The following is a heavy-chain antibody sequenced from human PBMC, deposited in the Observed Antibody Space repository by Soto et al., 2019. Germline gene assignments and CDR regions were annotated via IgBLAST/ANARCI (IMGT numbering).Heavy chain of an antibody. V-gene: IGHV4-4*02. Sequence: SETLSLACTVSGCSISSSNWWSWVRQPPGKGLEWIGEIYHSGSTNYNPSLKSRVTISVDKSKNQFSLKLSSVTAADTAVYYCARGSNYDSSGDFDYWGQGTLVTVSS. J-gene: IGHJ4*02. CDR2: IYHSGST. D-gene: IGHD3-22*01. CDR3: ARGSNYDSSGDFDY. CDR1: GCSISSSNW.